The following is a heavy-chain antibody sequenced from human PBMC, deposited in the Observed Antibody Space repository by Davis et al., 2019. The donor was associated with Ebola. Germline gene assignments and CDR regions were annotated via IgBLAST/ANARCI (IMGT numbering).Heavy chain of an antibody. CDR3: ANTGRYYYDSSGYYSYYYYGMDV. Sequence: PGGSLRLSCAASGFSLRSCAMSWVRQAPGKGLEWVSGIGSDSGTHYAHSVKGRFTISRDDSKNTLYLQMNSLRAEDTAVYYCANTGRYYYDSSGYYSYYYYGMDVWGQGTTVTVSS. CDR1: GFSLRSCA. V-gene: IGHV3-23*01. J-gene: IGHJ6*02. D-gene: IGHD3-22*01. CDR2: IGSDSGT.